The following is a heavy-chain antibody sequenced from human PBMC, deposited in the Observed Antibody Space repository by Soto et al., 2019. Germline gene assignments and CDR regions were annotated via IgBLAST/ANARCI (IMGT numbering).Heavy chain of an antibody. J-gene: IGHJ3*01. Sequence: QVQLVQSGAEVKKPGSSVKVSCKASGGTFSSYGVNWVRQAPGQGLEWMGGILPIFGSTNYAQKFQGRVTMTADESTSTAYMELSSLRSEDTALYFCARVVSSELRIKDAFDVWGQGTMVTVSS. CDR2: ILPIFGST. CDR1: GGTFSSYG. V-gene: IGHV1-69*01. D-gene: IGHD1-26*01. CDR3: ARVVSSELRIKDAFDV.